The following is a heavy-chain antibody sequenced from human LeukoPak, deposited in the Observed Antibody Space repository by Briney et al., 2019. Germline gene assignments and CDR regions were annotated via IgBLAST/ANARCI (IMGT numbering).Heavy chain of an antibody. V-gene: IGHV3-48*01. CDR1: GLTFSSYS. CDR2: ISSSTSTI. D-gene: IGHD5-12*01. CDR3: ASGSRRFDY. J-gene: IGHJ4*02. Sequence: GGSLRLSCAASGLTFSSYSMNWVRQAPGKGLEWVSYISSSTSTINYADSVKGRFTMSRDNAKNSLYLQMNSLRAEDTGVYYCASGSRRFDYWGQGTLVTVSS.